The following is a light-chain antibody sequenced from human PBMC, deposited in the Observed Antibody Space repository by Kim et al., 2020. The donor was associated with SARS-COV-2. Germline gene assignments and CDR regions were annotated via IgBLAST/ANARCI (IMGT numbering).Light chain of an antibody. CDR1: QGINSA. CDR3: QQYRIYWT. J-gene: IGKJ1*01. V-gene: IGKV1-5*01. Sequence: DIQMTQSPSTLSASVGDRVSITCRASQGINSALAWYQQKPGKAPKLLIYGASSLQSAVPSRFSGSGSGTEFTLTISSLQPDDVATYYCQQYRIYWTFGQGTTVEIK. CDR2: GAS.